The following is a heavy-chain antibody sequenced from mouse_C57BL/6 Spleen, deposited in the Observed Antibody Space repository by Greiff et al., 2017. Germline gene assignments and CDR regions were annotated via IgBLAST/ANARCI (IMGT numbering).Heavy chain of an antibody. D-gene: IGHD1-1*01. CDR3: AKGITTVVATPFAY. Sequence: LQQSVAELVRPGASVQLSCTASGFNIKNTYMHWVKQRPEQGLEWIGRIDPANGNTKYAPKFQGKATITADTSSNTAYLQLSSLTSEDTAIYYCAKGITTVVATPFAYWGQGTLVTVSA. CDR1: GFNIKNTY. J-gene: IGHJ3*01. V-gene: IGHV14-3*01. CDR2: IDPANGNT.